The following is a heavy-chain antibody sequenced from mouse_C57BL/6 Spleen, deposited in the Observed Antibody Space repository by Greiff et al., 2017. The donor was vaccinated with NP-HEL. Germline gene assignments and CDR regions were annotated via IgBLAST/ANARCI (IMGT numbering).Heavy chain of an antibody. V-gene: IGHV14-4*01. CDR1: GFNIKDDY. J-gene: IGHJ2*01. CDR3: TTLPYDYDGR. CDR2: IDPENGDT. Sequence: EVQLQQSGAELVRPGASVKLSCTASGFNIKDDYMHWVKQRPEQGLEWIGWIDPENGDTEYASKFQGKATITADTSSNTAYLQLSSLTSEDTAVYYCTTLPYDYDGRWGKGTTLTVSS. D-gene: IGHD2-4*01.